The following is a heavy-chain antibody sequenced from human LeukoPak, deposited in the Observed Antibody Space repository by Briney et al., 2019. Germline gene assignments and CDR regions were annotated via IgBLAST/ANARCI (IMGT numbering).Heavy chain of an antibody. CDR2: ISAYNGNT. CDR1: GYTFTSYG. D-gene: IGHD3-10*01. J-gene: IGHJ3*02. Sequence: ASVKVSCKASGYTFTSYGISWVRQAPGQGLEWMGWISAYNGNTNYAQKLQGRVTMTTDTSTSTAYMELRSLRSDDTAVYYCARSRYYYGSASPHSQDAFDIWGQGTMVTVSS. V-gene: IGHV1-18*01. CDR3: ARSRYYYGSASPHSQDAFDI.